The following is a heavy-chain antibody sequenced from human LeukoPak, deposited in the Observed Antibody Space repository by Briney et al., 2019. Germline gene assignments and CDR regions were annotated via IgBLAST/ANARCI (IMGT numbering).Heavy chain of an antibody. V-gene: IGHV4-30-2*01. Sequence: SQTLSLTCAVSGGSISSGGYSWSWIRQPPGKGLEWIGYIYHSGSTYYNPSLKSRVTISVDRSKNQFSLKLSSVTAADTAVYYCARDRGYGDYLGSDYWGQGTLVTVSS. CDR2: IYHSGST. D-gene: IGHD4-17*01. CDR3: ARDRGYGDYLGSDY. J-gene: IGHJ4*02. CDR1: GGSISSGGYS.